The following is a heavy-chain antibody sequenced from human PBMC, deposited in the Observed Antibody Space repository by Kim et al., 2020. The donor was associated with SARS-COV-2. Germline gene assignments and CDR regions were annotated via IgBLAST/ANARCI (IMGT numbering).Heavy chain of an antibody. CDR3: AKVEPIIYYYDSSGYLDGMDV. J-gene: IGHJ6*02. Sequence: GGSLRLSCAASGFTFSSYAMSWVRQAPGKGLEWVSAISGSGGSTYYADSVKGRFTISRDNSKNTLYLQMNSLRAEDTAVYYCAKVEPIIYYYDSSGYLDGMDVWGQGTTVTVSS. CDR1: GFTFSSYA. D-gene: IGHD3-22*01. V-gene: IGHV3-23*01. CDR2: ISGSGGST.